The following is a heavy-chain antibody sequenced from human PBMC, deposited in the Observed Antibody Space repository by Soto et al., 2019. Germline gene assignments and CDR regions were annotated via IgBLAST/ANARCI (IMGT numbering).Heavy chain of an antibody. J-gene: IGHJ6*02. CDR3: ARTIAAAGIRLGGMDV. CDR2: IIPIFGTA. V-gene: IGHV1-69*06. Sequence: QVQLVQSGAEVKKPGSSVKVSCKASGGTFSSYAISWVRQAPGQGLEWMGGIIPIFGTANYAQKFQGRVTITADKSTSTAYMELSSLSSEDTAVYYCARTIAAAGIRLGGMDVWGQGTTVTVSS. D-gene: IGHD6-13*01. CDR1: GGTFSSYA.